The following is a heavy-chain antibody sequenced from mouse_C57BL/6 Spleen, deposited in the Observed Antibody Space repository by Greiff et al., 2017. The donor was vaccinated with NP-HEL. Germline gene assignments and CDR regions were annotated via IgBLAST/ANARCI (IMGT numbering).Heavy chain of an antibody. CDR3: ARDLPGDY. Sequence: VQLQQSGPELVKPGASVKISCKASGYAFSNSWMNWVKQRPGKGLEWIGRIYPGDGDTNYNGKFKGKATLTADKSSSTAYMQLSSLTSEDSAVYFCARDLPGDYWGQGTTLTVSS. V-gene: IGHV1-82*01. D-gene: IGHD5-1*01. CDR1: GYAFSNSW. CDR2: IYPGDGDT. J-gene: IGHJ2*01.